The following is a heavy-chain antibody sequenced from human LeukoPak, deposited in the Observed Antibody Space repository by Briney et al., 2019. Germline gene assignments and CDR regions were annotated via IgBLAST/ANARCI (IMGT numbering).Heavy chain of an antibody. CDR1: GYTFISYY. CDR3: ARNPPRTGDFNS. D-gene: IGHD7-27*01. CDR2: INPSGGST. Sequence: GASVTVSCKASGYTFISYYLHWVRQAPGQGLEWMGIINPSGGSTSYAQKFQGRVTMTRDTSTSTVYMELSSLRSEDTAVYYCARNPPRTGDFNSWGQGALVTVSS. V-gene: IGHV1-46*01. J-gene: IGHJ4*02.